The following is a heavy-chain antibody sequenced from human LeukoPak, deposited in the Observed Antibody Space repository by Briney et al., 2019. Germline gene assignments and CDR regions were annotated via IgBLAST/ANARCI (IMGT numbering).Heavy chain of an antibody. J-gene: IGHJ6*02. Sequence: SETLSLTCAVYGGSFSGYYWSWIRQPPGKGLEWIGEINHSGSTNYNPSLKSRVTISVDTSKNQFSLKLSSVTAADTAVYYCARERNRHYYDSSGYYSPPYYYYYGMDVWGQGTTVTVSS. CDR2: INHSGST. CDR3: ARERNRHYYDSSGYYSPPYYYYYGMDV. D-gene: IGHD3-22*01. CDR1: GGSFSGYY. V-gene: IGHV4-34*01.